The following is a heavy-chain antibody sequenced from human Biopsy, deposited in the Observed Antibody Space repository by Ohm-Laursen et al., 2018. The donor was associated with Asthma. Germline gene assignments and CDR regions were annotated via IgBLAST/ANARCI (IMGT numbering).Heavy chain of an antibody. CDR2: IYSGGTS. J-gene: IGHJ4*02. Sequence: GSLRLSCAAPGFTVSRGHMFWVRQAPGEGLEWVSVIYSGGTSHTADSVRGRFTISRDFSKNTLHLQMHSLRVEDTAVYYCARGDSSGWSHYYFDYWGQGTLVTVSS. V-gene: IGHV3-53*01. CDR1: GFTVSRGH. D-gene: IGHD6-19*01. CDR3: ARGDSSGWSHYYFDY.